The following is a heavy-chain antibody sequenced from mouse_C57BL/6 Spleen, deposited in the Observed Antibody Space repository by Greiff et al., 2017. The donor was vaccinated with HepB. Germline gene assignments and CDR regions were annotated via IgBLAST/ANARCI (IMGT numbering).Heavy chain of an antibody. Sequence: QVQLQQSGPGLVAPSQSLSITCTVSGFSLTSYGVHWVRQPPGKGLEWLVVIWSDGSTTYNSALKSRLSISKDNSKSQVFLNMNSLQTDDTAMYYCARYDYDSGAMDYWGQGTSVTVSS. CDR2: IWSDGST. J-gene: IGHJ4*01. CDR3: ARYDYDSGAMDY. CDR1: GFSLTSYG. D-gene: IGHD2-4*01. V-gene: IGHV2-6*03.